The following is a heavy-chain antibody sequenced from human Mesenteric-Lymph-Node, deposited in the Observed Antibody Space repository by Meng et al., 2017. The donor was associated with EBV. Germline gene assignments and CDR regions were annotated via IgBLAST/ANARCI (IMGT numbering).Heavy chain of an antibody. Sequence: QAQLPESGPGLVKPSETRSLTCAVSGGAVISKKWWSWVRQPPGKGLEWIGEIYHTGTTIYNPSLKSRVTMSIDKSKDQLSLKLSSVTAADTAVYFCARIGGKDTAMITRWFDPWGQGTLVTVSS. J-gene: IGHJ5*02. V-gene: IGHV4-4*02. CDR3: ARIGGKDTAMITRWFDP. CDR1: GGAVISKKW. CDR2: IYHTGTT. D-gene: IGHD5-18*01.